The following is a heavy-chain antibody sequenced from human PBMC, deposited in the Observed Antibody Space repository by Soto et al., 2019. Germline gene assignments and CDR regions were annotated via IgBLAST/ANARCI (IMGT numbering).Heavy chain of an antibody. V-gene: IGHV4-34*01. CDR1: GGSFNGYY. CDR2: INHSGST. Sequence: SETLSLTCAVYGGSFNGYYWSWIRPPPGKGLEWIGEINHSGSTNYNPSLKSRVTISVDTSKNQFSLKLSSVTAADTAVYYCARKIGGYGYLFDYWGQGTLVTVSS. D-gene: IGHD5-18*01. J-gene: IGHJ4*02. CDR3: ARKIGGYGYLFDY.